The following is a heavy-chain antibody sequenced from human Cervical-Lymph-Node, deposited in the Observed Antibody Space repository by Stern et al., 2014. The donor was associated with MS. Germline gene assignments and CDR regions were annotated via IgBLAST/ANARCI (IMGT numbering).Heavy chain of an antibody. CDR2: ISYDGDNK. Sequence: VQLVESGGGVVQPGRSLRLSCAASGFTFDSYAMHWVRQTPGKGLEWVAVISYDGDNKYYADSVKGRFTISRDNSKKTLYMLMNSLRPEDTAVYYCARERFSSSSRLFDYWGQGALVTVTS. V-gene: IGHV3-30-3*01. CDR3: ARERFSSSSRLFDY. D-gene: IGHD6-6*01. CDR1: GFTFDSYA. J-gene: IGHJ4*02.